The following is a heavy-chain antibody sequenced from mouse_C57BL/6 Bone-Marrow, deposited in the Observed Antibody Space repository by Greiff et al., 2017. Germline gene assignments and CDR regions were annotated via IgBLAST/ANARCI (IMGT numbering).Heavy chain of an antibody. Sequence: EVKVEESGPGLVKPSQSLSLTCSVPGYSITSGYYWNLLRQLPGNKLEWMGFISYDGSNNYNPFLKNRISTTHDTSKNQFFLKLNSVTTEDTATXYCARGGHDGYLAWFAYWGQGTLVTVSA. V-gene: IGHV3-6*01. J-gene: IGHJ3*01. CDR2: ISYDGSN. CDR1: GYSITSGYY. CDR3: ARGGHDGYLAWFAY. D-gene: IGHD2-3*01.